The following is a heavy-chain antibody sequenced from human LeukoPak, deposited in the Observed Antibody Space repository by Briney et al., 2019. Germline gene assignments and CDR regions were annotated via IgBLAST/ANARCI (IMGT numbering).Heavy chain of an antibody. Sequence: SETLSLTCAVYGGSSSGYYWSWIRQPPGKGLEWIGEINHSGSTNYNPSLKSRVTISVDTSKNQFSLKLSSVTAADTAVYYCARGPAVAEGFDYWGQGTLVTVSS. CDR2: INHSGST. J-gene: IGHJ4*02. CDR3: ARGPAVAEGFDY. V-gene: IGHV4-34*01. D-gene: IGHD6-19*01. CDR1: GGSSSGYY.